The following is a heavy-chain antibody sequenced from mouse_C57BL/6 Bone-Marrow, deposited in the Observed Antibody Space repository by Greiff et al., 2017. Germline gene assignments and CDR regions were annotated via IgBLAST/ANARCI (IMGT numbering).Heavy chain of an antibody. Sequence: EVQLQQSGAELVRPGASVKLSCTASGFNIKDDYMHWVKQRPEQGLEWIGWIDPENGDTEYASKFQGKATITADTSSNTAYLQLSSLTSEDTAVYYCTNYYGSNWYFDGWGTGTTVTVSS. CDR1: GFNIKDDY. D-gene: IGHD1-1*01. V-gene: IGHV14-4*01. CDR2: IDPENGDT. J-gene: IGHJ1*03. CDR3: TNYYGSNWYFDG.